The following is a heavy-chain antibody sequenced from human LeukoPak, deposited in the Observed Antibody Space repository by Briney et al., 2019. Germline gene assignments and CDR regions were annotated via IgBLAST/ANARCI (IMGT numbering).Heavy chain of an antibody. Sequence: GESLKISCKGSGYSFTNYWIGWVRQMPGKGLEWMGIIYPGDSDTRYSPSFQGQVTISADKSISTAYLQWSSLKASDTAMYYCARHPTPYCSSTSCPPRNWFDPWGQGTLVTVSS. CDR1: GYSFTNYW. D-gene: IGHD2-2*01. V-gene: IGHV5-51*01. CDR3: ARHPTPYCSSTSCPPRNWFDP. J-gene: IGHJ5*02. CDR2: IYPGDSDT.